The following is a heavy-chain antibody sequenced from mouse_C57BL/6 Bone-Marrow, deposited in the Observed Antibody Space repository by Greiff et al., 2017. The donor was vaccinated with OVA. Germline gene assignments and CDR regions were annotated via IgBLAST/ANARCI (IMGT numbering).Heavy chain of an antibody. CDR2: IDPENGDT. V-gene: IGHV14-4*01. CDR3: TTGRYYGSSSYYFDY. Sequence: EVQLQQSGAELVRPGASVKLSCTASGFNIKDDYMHWVKQRPEQGLEWIGWIDPENGDTEYASKFQGKATITADTSSNTAYLQLSSLTSEDTAVYYCTTGRYYGSSSYYFDYWGKGTTLTVSS. CDR1: GFNIKDDY. D-gene: IGHD1-1*01. J-gene: IGHJ2*01.